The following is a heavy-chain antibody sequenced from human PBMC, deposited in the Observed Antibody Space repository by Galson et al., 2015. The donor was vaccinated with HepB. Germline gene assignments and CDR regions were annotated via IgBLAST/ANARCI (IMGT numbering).Heavy chain of an antibody. V-gene: IGHV5-10-1*01. CDR2: IDPSDSYI. J-gene: IGHJ4*02. CDR1: GYRFTNYW. CDR3: ATSYYYDSSGYKGAIDY. D-gene: IGHD3-22*01. Sequence: KKPGESLRISCKGSGYRFTNYWISWVRQMPGKGLEWMGRIDPSDSYIKYSPSFQGHVTISADKSISTAYLQWSSLKASDTAMYYCATSYYYDSSGYKGAIDYWGQGTLVTVSP.